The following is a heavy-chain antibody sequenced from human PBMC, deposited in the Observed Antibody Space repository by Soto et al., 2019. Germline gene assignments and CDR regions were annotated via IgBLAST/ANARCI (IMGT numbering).Heavy chain of an antibody. CDR1: GFSLSTSGVG. J-gene: IGHJ4*02. D-gene: IGHD6-19*01. V-gene: IGHV2-5*02. Sequence: SGPTLVNPTQTLTLTRTFSGFSLSTSGVGVGWIRQPPGKALEWLALIYWDDDKRYSPSLKSRLTITKDTSKNQVVLTMTNMDPVDTATYYCARGYSSGWTTRGIDYWGQGTLVTVSS. CDR3: ARGYSSGWTTRGIDY. CDR2: IYWDDDK.